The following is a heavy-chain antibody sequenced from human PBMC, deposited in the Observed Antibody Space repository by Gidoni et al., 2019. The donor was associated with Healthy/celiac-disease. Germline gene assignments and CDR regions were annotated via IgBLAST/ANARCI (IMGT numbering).Heavy chain of an antibody. V-gene: IGHV3-9*01. CDR1: GFPFVDYS. D-gene: IGHD6-19*01. CDR2: ISGNSGSI. J-gene: IGHJ4*02. Sequence: EVQLVESGGGLVQPGRSLRLSCASSGFPFVDYSIHWFRQAPGKGLEGVSGISGNSGSIGYADSVKGRFTISRDNAKNSLYLQMNSLRAEDTALYYCAKDGAGYSSGGGVDYWGQGTLGTVSS. CDR3: AKDGAGYSSGGGVDY.